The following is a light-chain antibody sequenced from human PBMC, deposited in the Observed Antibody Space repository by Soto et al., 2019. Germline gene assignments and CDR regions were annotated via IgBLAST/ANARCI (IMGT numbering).Light chain of an antibody. CDR1: QSISTY. CDR2: AAS. V-gene: IGKV1-39*01. CDR3: QQSYSTPRT. Sequence: DIQMTQSPSSLSAAVGDRVTITCRASQSISTYLNWYQQKVGKAPKHLIYAASSLQRRVPSRFSGSESGTDFALTTCSLQPEDFATYYSQQSYSTPRTFAEGPGQQI. J-gene: IGKJ2*02.